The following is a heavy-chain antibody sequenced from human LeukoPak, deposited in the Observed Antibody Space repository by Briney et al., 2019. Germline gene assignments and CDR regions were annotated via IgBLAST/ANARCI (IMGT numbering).Heavy chain of an antibody. J-gene: IGHJ4*02. D-gene: IGHD1-26*01. V-gene: IGHV4-59*01. CDR1: DSSINGYY. Sequence: SETLSLTCSGSDSSINGYYWSWLRQPPGKGLEWIGSIHFSGSNNYNPSLRSRVTISVDTSKNQLSLTLSSVTDADTAVYYCARDLGGIYFDYWGQGTLVTVSS. CDR3: ARDLGGIYFDY. CDR2: IHFSGSN.